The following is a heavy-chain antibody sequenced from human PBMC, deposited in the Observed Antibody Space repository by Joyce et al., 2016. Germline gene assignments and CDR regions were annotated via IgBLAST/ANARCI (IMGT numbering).Heavy chain of an antibody. J-gene: IGHJ4*02. D-gene: IGHD6-13*01. CDR1: GGSVNSDRYF. CDR2: IYYRGTA. Sequence: QLQLQESGPGLVKPSETLTLTCTVSGGSVNSDRYFWAWIRQPPGKALEWVGSIYYRGTAYYNPSLKSRLTMSVDMSTNQFSLKLKSVTAGDTAVYYCARLVTWQLFDYWGQGILITVSS. CDR3: ARLVTWQLFDY. V-gene: IGHV4-39*07.